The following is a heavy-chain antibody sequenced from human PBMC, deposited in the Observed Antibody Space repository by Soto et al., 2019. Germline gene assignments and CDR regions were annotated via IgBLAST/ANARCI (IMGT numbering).Heavy chain of an antibody. D-gene: IGHD3-22*01. J-gene: IGHJ5*02. CDR3: ARLKYYDSSGYPTPSVDP. CDR1: GGSISSYY. Sequence: SETLSLTCTVSGGSISSYYWSWIRQPPGKGLEWIGYIYYSGSTNYNPSLKSRVTISVDTSKNQFSLKLSSVTAADTAVYYCARLKYYDSSGYPTPSVDPWGQGTLVTVSS. V-gene: IGHV4-59*01. CDR2: IYYSGST.